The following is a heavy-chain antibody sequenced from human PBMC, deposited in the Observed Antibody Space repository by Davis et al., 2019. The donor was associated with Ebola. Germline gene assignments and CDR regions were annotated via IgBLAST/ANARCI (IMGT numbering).Heavy chain of an antibody. V-gene: IGHV3-30*18. CDR2: ISYDGSNK. CDR1: GFTFSSYC. Sequence: GGSLRPSCAAPGFTFSSYCMHWVRQAPGKGLEWVAVISYDGSNKYYADSVKGRFPIYRDNSKNTLYLQMNSLRAEDTAVYYCAKDSGSYSFDYWGQGTLVTVSS. D-gene: IGHD1-26*01. CDR3: AKDSGSYSFDY. J-gene: IGHJ4*02.